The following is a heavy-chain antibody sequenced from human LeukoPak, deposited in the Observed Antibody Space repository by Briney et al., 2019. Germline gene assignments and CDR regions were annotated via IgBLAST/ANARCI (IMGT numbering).Heavy chain of an antibody. CDR2: INSDGSST. Sequence: GGSPRLSCAASGFTFSSYWMHWVRQAPGKGLVWVSRINSDGSSTSYADSVKGRFTISRDNAKNTLYLQMNSLRAEDTAVYYCARDRVRYGMDVWGQGTTVTVSS. V-gene: IGHV3-74*01. CDR3: ARDRVRYGMDV. J-gene: IGHJ6*02. D-gene: IGHD1-1*01. CDR1: GFTFSSYW.